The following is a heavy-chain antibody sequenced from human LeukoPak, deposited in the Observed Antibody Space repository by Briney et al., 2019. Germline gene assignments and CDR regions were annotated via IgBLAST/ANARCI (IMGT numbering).Heavy chain of an antibody. CDR1: GFTFSSYG. D-gene: IGHD6-13*01. Sequence: GGSLRLSCAASGFTFSSYGMHWVRQAPGKGLEWVAFIRYDGSNKYYADSVKGRFTISRDNSKNTLYLQMNSLRAEDTAVYYCAKEARIAAAAPGYDYYMDVWGKGTTVTISS. J-gene: IGHJ6*03. CDR2: IRYDGSNK. CDR3: AKEARIAAAAPGYDYYMDV. V-gene: IGHV3-30*02.